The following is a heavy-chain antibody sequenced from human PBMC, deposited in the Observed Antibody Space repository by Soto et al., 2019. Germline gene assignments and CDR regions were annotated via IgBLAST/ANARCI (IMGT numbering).Heavy chain of an antibody. V-gene: IGHV1-46*01. D-gene: IGHD3-22*01. CDR1: GYTFTSYY. J-gene: IGHJ3*02. CDR3: AAWGGGYYNHDAFDI. CDR2: INPSGGST. Sequence: GASVKVSCKAPGYTFTSYYMHWVRQAPGQGLEWMGIINPSGGSTSYAQKFQGRVTMTRDTSTSTVYMELSSLRSEDTAVYYCAAWGGGYYNHDAFDIWGQGTMVTVSS.